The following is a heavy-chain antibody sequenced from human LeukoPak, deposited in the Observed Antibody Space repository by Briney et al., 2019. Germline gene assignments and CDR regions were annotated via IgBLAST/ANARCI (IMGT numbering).Heavy chain of an antibody. V-gene: IGHV3-21*01. CDR3: ARLKTPSIAVALDWFDP. J-gene: IGHJ5*02. CDR1: GFTFSSYS. D-gene: IGHD6-19*01. Sequence: GGSLRLSCAASGFTFSSYSMNWVRQAPGKGLEWGSSISSSSSYIYYADSVKGRFTISRDNAKNSLYLQMNSLRAEDTAVYYCARLKTPSIAVALDWFDPWGQGSLVTVSS. CDR2: ISSSSSYI.